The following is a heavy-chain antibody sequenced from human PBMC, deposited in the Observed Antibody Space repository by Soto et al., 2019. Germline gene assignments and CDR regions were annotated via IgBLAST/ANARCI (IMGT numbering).Heavy chain of an antibody. CDR1: GGSISSSSY. J-gene: IGHJ6*02. CDR3: RRSSRYSTDV. CDR2: IYSIGST. Sequence: QLQLQESGPGLVKPSETLSLTCTVSGGSISSSSYWGWIRQPPGKGLEWIGSIYSIGSTYYNPSLKSRVTISVDTSKNQFSLKLSSVTAAYTAVYYCRRSSRYSTDVWGQGTTVTVSS. V-gene: IGHV4-39*01. D-gene: IGHD6-13*01.